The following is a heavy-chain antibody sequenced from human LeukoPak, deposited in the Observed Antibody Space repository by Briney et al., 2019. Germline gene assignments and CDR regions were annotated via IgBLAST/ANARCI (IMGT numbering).Heavy chain of an antibody. J-gene: IGHJ6*03. CDR3: AKEAADNYYYYMDV. CDR1: GFTFDDYA. V-gene: IGHV3-9*03. CDR2: ISWNSGSV. Sequence: PGRSLRLSCAASGFTFDDYAMHWVRQAPGKGLERVSSISWNSGSVDYADSVKGRFTISRDNAKNSLYLQMNSLRAEDMALYYCAKEAADNYYYYMDVWGKGTTVTVSS. D-gene: IGHD6-13*01.